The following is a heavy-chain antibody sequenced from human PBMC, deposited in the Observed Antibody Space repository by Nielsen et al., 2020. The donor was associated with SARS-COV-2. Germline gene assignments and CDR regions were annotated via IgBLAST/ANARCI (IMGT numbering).Heavy chain of an antibody. CDR1: GGSISSYY. V-gene: IGHV4-59*01. Sequence: SETLSLNCTVSGGSISSYYWSWIRQPPGKGLEWIGYIYYSGSTNYNPSLKSRVTISVDTSKNQFSLKLSSVTAADTAVYYCARGQNVVVPAAILDVWGQGTTVTFSS. CDR2: IYYSGST. CDR3: ARGQNVVVPAAILDV. J-gene: IGHJ6*02. D-gene: IGHD2-2*01.